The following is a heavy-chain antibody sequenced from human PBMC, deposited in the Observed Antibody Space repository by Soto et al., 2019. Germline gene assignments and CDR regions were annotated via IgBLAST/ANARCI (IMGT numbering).Heavy chain of an antibody. D-gene: IGHD3-16*01. CDR1: GGSISRFF. CDR2: IYYTGST. J-gene: IGHJ4*02. CDR3: ARSLRNDLFDY. V-gene: IGHV4-59*01. Sequence: SSETLSLTCTVSGGSISRFFWGWIRQPPGKGLELIGYIYYTGSTNYHPSLKSRVTISVDTSKNQFSLKLNSVTAADTAVYFCARSLRNDLFDYWGQGXLVTVSS.